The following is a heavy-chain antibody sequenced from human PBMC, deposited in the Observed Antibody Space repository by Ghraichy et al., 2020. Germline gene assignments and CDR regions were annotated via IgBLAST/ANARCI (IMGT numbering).Heavy chain of an antibody. V-gene: IGHV1-18*01. CDR2: IGAYSDNT. CDR3: ARAGESTWHNYGLDV. D-gene: IGHD2/OR15-2a*01. Sequence: ASVKVSCKASGYTFTGYGITWVRQAPGQGLEWMGWIGAYSDNTNYARKLQGRVTMTTDTSTTTAYMELRTLRSDDTAVYYCARAGESTWHNYGLDVWGQGTTVTVSS. CDR1: GYTFTGYG. J-gene: IGHJ6*02.